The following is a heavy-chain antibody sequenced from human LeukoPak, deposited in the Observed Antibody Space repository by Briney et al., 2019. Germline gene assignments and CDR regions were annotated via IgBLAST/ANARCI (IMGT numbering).Heavy chain of an antibody. CDR3: ARHSNSWYDSGMDV. CDR2: IYPGDSDT. D-gene: IGHD6-13*01. CDR1: GYSLTSYW. V-gene: IGHV5-51*01. Sequence: GESLKISCKGSGYSLTSYWIGWVRQLPGKGLEWMGIIYPGDSDTRYSPSFQGQVTISADESISTAYLQWSSLKAPDTAMYYCARHSNSWYDSGMDVWGQGTTVTVSS. J-gene: IGHJ6*02.